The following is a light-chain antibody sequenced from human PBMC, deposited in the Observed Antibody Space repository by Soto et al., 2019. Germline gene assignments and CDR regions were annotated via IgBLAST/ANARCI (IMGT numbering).Light chain of an antibody. J-gene: IGLJ2*01. Sequence: QAVVTQEPSVSVSPGGTVTLTCGLNSGSVSTSNSPSWYQQTPGQTPRTLIYSTNTRSSGVPDRFSGSILGNKAALTITGAQADDESDYFCMLYMGSDIRVFGGGTKLTVL. CDR2: STN. CDR1: SGSVSTSNS. CDR3: MLYMGSDIRV. V-gene: IGLV8-61*01.